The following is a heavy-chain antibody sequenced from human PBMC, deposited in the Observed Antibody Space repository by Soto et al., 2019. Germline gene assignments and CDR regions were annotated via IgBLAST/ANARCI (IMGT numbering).Heavy chain of an antibody. CDR2: ISGSGGGT. CDR3: AKEELWSGYYTNSYYYGMDV. Sequence: GTLRLSCAASGLTFSGYAISWVGEAARKEGKGGSAISGSGGGTYYADSVKGRFNISRDNSKNTLYLQMNSLRAEDTAVSYCAKEELWSGYYTNSYYYGMDVWGQGTTVTVS. D-gene: IGHD3-3*01. CDR1: GLTFSGYA. J-gene: IGHJ6*02. V-gene: IGHV3-23*01.